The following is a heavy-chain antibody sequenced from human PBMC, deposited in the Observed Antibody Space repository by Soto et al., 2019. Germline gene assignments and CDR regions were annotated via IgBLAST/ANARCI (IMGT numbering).Heavy chain of an antibody. Sequence: GESLKISCKGSGYSFTSYWIGWVRQMPGKGLEWMGIIYPGDSDTRYSPSFQGQVTISADKSISTAYLQWSSLKASDTAMYYCAREDKLRFLEWPYYHAGMDVWGQGTTVTVSS. CDR1: GYSFTSYW. CDR2: IYPGDSDT. CDR3: AREDKLRFLEWPYYHAGMDV. D-gene: IGHD3-3*01. J-gene: IGHJ6*02. V-gene: IGHV5-51*01.